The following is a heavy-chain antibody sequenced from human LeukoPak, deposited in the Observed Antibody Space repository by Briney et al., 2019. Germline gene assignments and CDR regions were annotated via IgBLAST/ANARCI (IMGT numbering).Heavy chain of an antibody. J-gene: IGHJ6*02. D-gene: IGHD6-13*01. Sequence: PGGSLRLSCTASGFTFSNYWMSWVRQTPEKGLEWVANIKQDGSETVYVDSVKGRFTIPRDNAQSSLYLQMNSLRAEDTAVYYCARDPYSGSWSYGMDVWGQGTAVTVSS. CDR1: GFTFSNYW. V-gene: IGHV3-7*05. CDR2: IKQDGSET. CDR3: ARDPYSGSWSYGMDV.